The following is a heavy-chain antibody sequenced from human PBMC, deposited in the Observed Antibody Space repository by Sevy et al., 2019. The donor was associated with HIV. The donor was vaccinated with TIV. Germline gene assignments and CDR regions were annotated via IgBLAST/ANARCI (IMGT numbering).Heavy chain of an antibody. J-gene: IGHJ6*03. CDR3: TTVGELLSYYYYYMDV. CDR1: GFTFSNAW. CDR2: IKIKTDGGTT. Sequence: GGSLRLSCAASGFTFSNAWMSWVRQAPGKGLEWVGRIKIKTDGGTTYYAAPVKGRFTISRDDSKNTLYLQMNSLKTEDTAVYYCTTVGELLSYYYYYMDVWGKGTTVTVSS. V-gene: IGHV3-15*01. D-gene: IGHD1-26*01.